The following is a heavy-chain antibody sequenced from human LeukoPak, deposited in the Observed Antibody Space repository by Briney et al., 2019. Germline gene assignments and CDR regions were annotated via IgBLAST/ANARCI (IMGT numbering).Heavy chain of an antibody. V-gene: IGHV3-23*01. D-gene: IGHD2-2*01. CDR2: ISGHGDVT. Sequence: PGGSLRLSCAASGLTFSNYAMTWVRQAPGKGLEGVSTISGHGDVTFYAASVKGRFTISRDNSMNTAFLRMNSLRVEGTAVFYCAKGGHQSHYDYWGQGTLVTVSS. CDR3: AKGGHQSHYDY. J-gene: IGHJ4*02. CDR1: GLTFSNYA.